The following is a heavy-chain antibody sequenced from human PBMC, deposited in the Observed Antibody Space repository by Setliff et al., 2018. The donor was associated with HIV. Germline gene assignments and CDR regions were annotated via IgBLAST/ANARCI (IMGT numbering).Heavy chain of an antibody. CDR2: ISVFNGDT. D-gene: IGHD3-3*01. CDR3: ARDGEIGPDF. J-gene: IGHJ4*02. CDR1: GYNFINYG. V-gene: IGHV1-18*01. Sequence: ASVKVSCKASGYNFINYGISWVRQAPGQGLEWMGWISVFNGDTTYAQNLQGRFTMTSDTSTTTAYMELRNLRSDDTAAYYCARDGEIGPDFWGQGTLVTVSS.